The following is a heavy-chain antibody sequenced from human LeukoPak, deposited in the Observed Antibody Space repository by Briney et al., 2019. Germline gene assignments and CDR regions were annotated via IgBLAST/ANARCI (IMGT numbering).Heavy chain of an antibody. V-gene: IGHV3-30*02. CDR3: AKDRGFDILTGCYDC. CDR1: GFSFSSYG. J-gene: IGHJ4*02. CDR2: IRYDGSHK. D-gene: IGHD3-9*01. Sequence: GGSLRLSCAASGFSFSSYGMHWVRQAPGKGLEWVAFIRYDGSHKYYADSVKGRVAISRDNSNSTLYLRMNSLRAEDTAVYYCAKDRGFDILTGCYDCWGQGSLVTVSS.